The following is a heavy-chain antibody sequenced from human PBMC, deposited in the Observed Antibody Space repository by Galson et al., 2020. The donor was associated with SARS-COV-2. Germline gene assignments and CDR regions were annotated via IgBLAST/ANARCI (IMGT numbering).Heavy chain of an antibody. D-gene: IGHD2-15*01. V-gene: IGHV2-70*01. Sequence: SGPTLVKPTQTVTLTCTISGFSLRTSGMCVSWIRQPPGKALEWLALIDWDNDKYYNTSLKTRLTISRDTSKNQVVLTMTNMDPVDTATYYFARIEWWLVMDVWGKGTMVTVSS. CDR2: IDWDNDK. CDR1: GFSLRTSGMC. CDR3: ARIEWWLVMDV. J-gene: IGHJ6*03.